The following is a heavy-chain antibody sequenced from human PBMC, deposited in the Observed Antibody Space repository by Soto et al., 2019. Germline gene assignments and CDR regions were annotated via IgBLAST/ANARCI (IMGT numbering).Heavy chain of an antibody. CDR2: ISYDGSNK. J-gene: IGHJ6*02. D-gene: IGHD1-7*01. Sequence: XESLRLACAACGLSFSSYGVHWVRQAPGKGLEWVAVISYDGSNKYYADSVKGRFTISRDNSKNTLYLQMNSLRAEDTALYYCAKVITGNTGHYYYYYGMDVCGQGTTVTVSS. V-gene: IGHV3-30*18. CDR3: AKVITGNTGHYYYYYGMDV. CDR1: GLSFSSYG.